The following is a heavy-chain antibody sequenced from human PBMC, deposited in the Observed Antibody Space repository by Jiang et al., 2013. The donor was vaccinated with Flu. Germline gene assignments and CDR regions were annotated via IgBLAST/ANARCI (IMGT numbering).Heavy chain of an antibody. D-gene: IGHD2-15*01. CDR3: SILGYCSGGSCDSVYY. V-gene: IGHV3-15*01. CDR2: IKSKTDGGTT. Sequence: VQLVESGGGLVKPGGSLRLSCAASGFPFINAWMTWVRQAPGKGLEWVGRIKSKTDGGTTDYAAPVKGRFTISREDSRNTLYLQMNNLKTEDTAVYYCSILGYCSGGSCDSVYYWGQGALV. J-gene: IGHJ4*02. CDR1: GFPFINAW.